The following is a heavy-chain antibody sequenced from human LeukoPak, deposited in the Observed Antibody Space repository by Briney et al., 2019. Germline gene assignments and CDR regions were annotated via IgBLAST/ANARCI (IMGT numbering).Heavy chain of an antibody. D-gene: IGHD5-24*01. CDR3: ARRGRWLQLPWFDP. J-gene: IGHJ5*02. Sequence: SETLSLTCVVYGGSFSGYYWSWIRQPPGKGLEWIGEINHSGSTNYNPSLKSRVTISVDTSKNQFSLKLSSVTAADTAVYYCARRGRWLQLPWFDPWGQGTLVTVSS. CDR2: INHSGST. CDR1: GGSFSGYY. V-gene: IGHV4-34*01.